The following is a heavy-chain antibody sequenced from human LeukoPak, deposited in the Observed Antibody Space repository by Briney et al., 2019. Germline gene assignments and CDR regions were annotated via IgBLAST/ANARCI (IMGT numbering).Heavy chain of an antibody. CDR1: GYTFTSYG. D-gene: IGHD1-26*01. CDR2: ISAYNGNT. V-gene: IGHV1-18*01. Sequence: ASVKVSCKASGYTFTSYGISWVRQAPGQGLEWMGWISAYNGNTNYAQKLQGRVNMTTDTSKSTAYMELRSLRSDDTAVYYCARVHLVGATTRLSLPDNWFDPWGQGTLVTVSS. J-gene: IGHJ5*02. CDR3: ARVHLVGATTRLSLPDNWFDP.